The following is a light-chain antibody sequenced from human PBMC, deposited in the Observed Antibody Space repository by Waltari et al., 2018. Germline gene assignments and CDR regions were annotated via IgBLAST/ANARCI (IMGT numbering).Light chain of an antibody. CDR1: SSNIESNS. J-gene: IGLJ2*01. CDR2: YND. CDR3: AAWDDSLRAYI. Sequence: QSVLTQPPSASEAARKSVTISCSGSSSNIESNSVSWYQQLPVTAPKLLIYYNDQRPSGVSDRFSGSKYGTSASLAISGRRTEDEADYYCAAWDDSLRAYIFGGGTRLTVL. V-gene: IGLV1-47*02.